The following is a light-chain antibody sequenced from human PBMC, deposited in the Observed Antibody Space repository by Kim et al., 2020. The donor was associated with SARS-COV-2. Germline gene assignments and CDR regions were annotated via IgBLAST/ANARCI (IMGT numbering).Light chain of an antibody. CDR1: SLRIFF. Sequence: ALGQPVRITCQGASLRIFFASWYQQKPGQPPVLVIYGKNNRPSGIPDRFSGSSSGNTASLTITGAQAEDEADYYCNSRDSSGNHWVFGGGTQLTVL. V-gene: IGLV3-19*01. CDR3: NSRDSSGNHWV. CDR2: GKN. J-gene: IGLJ3*02.